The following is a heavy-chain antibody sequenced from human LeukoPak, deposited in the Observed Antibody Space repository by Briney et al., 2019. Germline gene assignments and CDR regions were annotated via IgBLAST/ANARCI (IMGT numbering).Heavy chain of an antibody. Sequence: SVKVSCRACGGTFSSYAISWVRQAPGQGLEWMGGIIPIFGTANYAQKFQGRVTITTDESTSTAYMELSSLRSEDTAVYYCAREPTMTTVTTGPSSEYFQHWGQGTLVAVSS. CDR2: IIPIFGTA. CDR3: AREPTMTTVTTGPSSEYFQH. J-gene: IGHJ1*01. V-gene: IGHV1-69*05. D-gene: IGHD4-11*01. CDR1: GGTFSSYA.